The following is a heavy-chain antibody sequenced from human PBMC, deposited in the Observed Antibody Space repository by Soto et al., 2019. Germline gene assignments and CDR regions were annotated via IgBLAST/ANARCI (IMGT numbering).Heavy chain of an antibody. D-gene: IGHD3-22*01. V-gene: IGHV3-7*04. CDR1: GFTFSTYW. J-gene: IGHJ3*02. CDR2: INQDGRAA. Sequence: PGGSLRLSCAASGFTFSTYWMSWVRQAPGKGLEWVANINQDGRAAWYVDSVKGRFTISRDNAKKSLYLQMNSLRVEDTAVYYCARGDYHDSSGPFSDAFDIWGQETMVTVSS. CDR3: ARGDYHDSSGPFSDAFDI.